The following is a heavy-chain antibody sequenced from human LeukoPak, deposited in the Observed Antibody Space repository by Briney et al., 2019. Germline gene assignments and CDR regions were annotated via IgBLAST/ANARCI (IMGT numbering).Heavy chain of an antibody. V-gene: IGHV1-2*02. CDR1: GFTFSSYA. CDR3: ARESGEHQLLLIH. Sequence: GRSLRLSCAASGFTFSSYAMHWVRQAPGQGLEWMGWINPNSGGTNYAQKFQGRVTMTRDTSISTAYMELSRLRSDDTAVYYCARESGEHQLLLIHWGQGTLVTVSS. J-gene: IGHJ4*02. CDR2: INPNSGGT. D-gene: IGHD2-2*01.